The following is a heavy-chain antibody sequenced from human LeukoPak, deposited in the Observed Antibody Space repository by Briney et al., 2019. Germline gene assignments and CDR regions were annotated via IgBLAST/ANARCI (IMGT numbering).Heavy chain of an antibody. Sequence: ASVKVSCKASGYTFTNYNITWVRQAPGQGLEWMGWISAYNGNTNYAQKFQDRVTMTRDTSTTTAYMELRRLRFDDTAVYYCARDDEEFGELSWFDPWGQGTLVTVSS. D-gene: IGHD3-10*01. CDR1: GYTFTNYN. CDR3: ARDDEEFGELSWFDP. V-gene: IGHV1-18*01. J-gene: IGHJ5*02. CDR2: ISAYNGNT.